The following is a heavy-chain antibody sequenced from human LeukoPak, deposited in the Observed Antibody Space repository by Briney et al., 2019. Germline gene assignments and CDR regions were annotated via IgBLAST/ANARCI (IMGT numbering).Heavy chain of an antibody. Sequence: SETLSLTCTVSGGSISSSSYYWVCIRQPPGKGLDWIGSIYYSGSTYYNPSLKSRVTISVDTSKSQFSLRLSSVTAADTAVYYCARHTSGWHDAFDIWGQGTMVTVSS. CDR2: IYYSGST. D-gene: IGHD6-19*01. CDR3: ARHTSGWHDAFDI. J-gene: IGHJ3*02. CDR1: GGSISSSSYY. V-gene: IGHV4-39*01.